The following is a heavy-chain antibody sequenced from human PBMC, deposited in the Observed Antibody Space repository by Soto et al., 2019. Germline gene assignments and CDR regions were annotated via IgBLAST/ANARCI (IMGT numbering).Heavy chain of an antibody. V-gene: IGHV1-18*04. CDR1: GYTFTSYG. J-gene: IGHJ3*02. CDR2: ISAYNGNT. Sequence: GASVKVSCKASGYTFTSYGISCVRQAPGQGLEWMGWISAYNGNTNYAQKLQGRVTMTTDTSTSTAYMELRSLRSDDTAVYYCARVPEAMIGHAFDIWGQGTMVTVSS. D-gene: IGHD3-22*01. CDR3: ARVPEAMIGHAFDI.